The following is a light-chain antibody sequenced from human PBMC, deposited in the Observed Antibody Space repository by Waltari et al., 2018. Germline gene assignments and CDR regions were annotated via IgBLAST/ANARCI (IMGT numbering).Light chain of an antibody. Sequence: DIVMTQSPDSLAVSLGERATIDCTPSQIVLYSSTNKHYSAWYQKKPGQPPKLLIYWSSTRESGVPDRFSGSGSGTAFTLTISSLQAEDVAVYYCQQYYTTPLTFGGGTKVEIK. CDR3: QQYYTTPLT. V-gene: IGKV4-1*01. CDR2: WSS. J-gene: IGKJ4*01. CDR1: QIVLYSSTNKHY.